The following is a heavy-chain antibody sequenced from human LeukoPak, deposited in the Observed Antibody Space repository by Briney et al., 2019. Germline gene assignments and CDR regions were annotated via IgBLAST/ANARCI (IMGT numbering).Heavy chain of an antibody. D-gene: IGHD3-9*01. CDR1: GFTFFTYG. J-gene: IGHJ4*02. V-gene: IGHV3-33*01. Sequence: AGSLRLSCAASGFTFFTYGMHWVRQAPGKGLEWVAIMSSDGNTEYYADSVKGRFTISRDNSRNTLYLQMNSLRVEDTAVYYCARDLRKGRYFDYWGQGTLVTVSS. CDR3: ARDLRKGRYFDY. CDR2: MSSDGNTE.